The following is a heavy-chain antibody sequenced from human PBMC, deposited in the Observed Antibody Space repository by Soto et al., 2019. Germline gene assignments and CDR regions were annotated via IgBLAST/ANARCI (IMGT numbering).Heavy chain of an antibody. J-gene: IGHJ4*02. D-gene: IGHD1-26*01. CDR3: SILEGA. CDR2: SRNKAKSYST. V-gene: IGHV3-72*01. CDR1: GITFSDHY. Sequence: EVQLVESGGGLVQPGESLTLSCAVSGITFSDHYMEWVRQAPGKGLEWVARSRNKAKSYSTDFAASVKGRFTISRDESKNSLYLQMNILKTEDTAVYYCSILEGAWGQGTLVTVSS.